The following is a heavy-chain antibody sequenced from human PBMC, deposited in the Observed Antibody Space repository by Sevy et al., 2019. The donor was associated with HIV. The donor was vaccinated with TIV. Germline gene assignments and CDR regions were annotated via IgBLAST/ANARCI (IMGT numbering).Heavy chain of an antibody. J-gene: IGHJ6*02. V-gene: IGHV1-18*01. D-gene: IGHD3-10*01. CDR3: AREGYYYRSGTYRPPNYYGMDV. CDR1: GYTFSSYG. CDR2: ISDYNGYT. Sequence: ASVKVSCKASGYTFSSYGISWAQQAPGQGLEWMGWISDYNGYTNYAHKFQGRVTMSTETSTRTAYMELRSLRSDDTAVYFCAREGYYYRSGTYRPPNYYGMDVWGQGTAVTVSS.